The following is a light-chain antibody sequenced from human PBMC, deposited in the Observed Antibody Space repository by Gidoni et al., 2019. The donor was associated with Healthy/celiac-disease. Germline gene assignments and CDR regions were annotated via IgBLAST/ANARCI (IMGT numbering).Light chain of an antibody. V-gene: IGKV1-39*01. Sequence: IQMTQSPSSLSASVGDRVTITCRASQRISSYLNWYQQKPGKAPKLLIYAASSLQSGVPSRFSGSGSGTDFTLTISSRQPEDFATYYCKQSYSTLWTFGQGTKVEIK. J-gene: IGKJ1*01. CDR1: QRISSY. CDR3: KQSYSTLWT. CDR2: AAS.